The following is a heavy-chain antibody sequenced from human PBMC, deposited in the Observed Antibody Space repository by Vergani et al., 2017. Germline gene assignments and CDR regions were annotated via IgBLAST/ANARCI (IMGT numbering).Heavy chain of an antibody. Sequence: EKQLVQSGSETKKPGESLKISCQAFGYIFSNFWIGWVRQRPGRGREWMGIIYPGDSEVKSNPTFRGQVIFSVDTSANTAYLQWRSLQASDTATYFCASGGHGSENGGALQLWGQGTNITVSS. CDR3: ASGGHGSENGGALQL. CDR1: GYIFSNFW. V-gene: IGHV5-51*01. CDR2: IYPGDSEV. J-gene: IGHJ3*01. D-gene: IGHD3-10*01.